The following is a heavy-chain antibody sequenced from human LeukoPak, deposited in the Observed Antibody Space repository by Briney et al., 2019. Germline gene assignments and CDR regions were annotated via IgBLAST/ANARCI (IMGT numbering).Heavy chain of an antibody. D-gene: IGHD3-10*02. CDR3: AELGITMIGGV. J-gene: IGHJ6*04. Sequence: GGSLRLSGAASGFTFSSYWMSWVRQGPGKGLEWVSYISSSGSTIYYADSVKGRFTISRDNAKNSLYLQMNSLRAEDTAVYYCAELGITMIGGVWGKGTTVTISS. CDR2: ISSSGSTI. CDR1: GFTFSSYW. V-gene: IGHV3-48*04.